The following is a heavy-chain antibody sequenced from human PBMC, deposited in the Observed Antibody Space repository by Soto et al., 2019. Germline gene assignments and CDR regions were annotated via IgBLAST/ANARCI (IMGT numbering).Heavy chain of an antibody. D-gene: IGHD3-3*01. CDR3: ARQTFGVVTGDSFDI. J-gene: IGHJ3*02. Sequence: GGSLRLSCAASGFTVSSNYMSWVRQAPGKGLEWVSVIYSGGSTYYKDSVKCRFTISKDNSKNTLYLQINSLRAEDTAVYDCARQTFGVVTGDSFDIRGQGTMVTVSS. CDR1: GFTVSSNY. CDR2: IYSGGST. V-gene: IGHV3-66*02.